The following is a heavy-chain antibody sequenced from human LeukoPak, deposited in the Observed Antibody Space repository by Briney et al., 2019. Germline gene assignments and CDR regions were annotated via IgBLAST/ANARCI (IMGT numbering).Heavy chain of an antibody. CDR2: ISAYNGNT. CDR3: ARDQIGIAVAFGDY. Sequence: ASVKVSCKASGYTFTSYGISWVRQAPGQGLEWMGWISAYNGNTNYAQKLQGRVTMTTDTSTSTAYVELRSLRSDDTAVYYCARDQIGIAVAFGDYWGQGTLVTVSS. V-gene: IGHV1-18*01. CDR1: GYTFTSYG. D-gene: IGHD6-19*01. J-gene: IGHJ4*02.